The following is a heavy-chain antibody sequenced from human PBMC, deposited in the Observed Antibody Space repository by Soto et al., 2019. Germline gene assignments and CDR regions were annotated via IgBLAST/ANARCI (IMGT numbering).Heavy chain of an antibody. CDR1: GYTFPNYW. J-gene: IGHJ4*02. CDR2: IYPGDSDT. CDR3: AKDLPTGIAVAETFDY. V-gene: IGHV5-51*01. Sequence: GESLKISCQGSGYTFPNYWIGWVRQMPGKGLEWMGIIYPGDSDTRYSPSFQGQVTISADKSIGTAYLQWSSLKASDSARYYCAKDLPTGIAVAETFDYWGQGTLVTVSS. D-gene: IGHD6-19*01.